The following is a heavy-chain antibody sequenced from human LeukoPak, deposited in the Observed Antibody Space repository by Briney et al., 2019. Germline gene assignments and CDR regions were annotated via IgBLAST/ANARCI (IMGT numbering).Heavy chain of an antibody. J-gene: IGHJ4*02. Sequence: GGSLRLSCEVSGFTFSSYAMHWVRQAPGKGLEWVSGISWNSGSIGYADSVKGRFTISRDNAKNSLYLRMNSLRAEDTALYYCAKGGSSGWRGSYYFDYWGQGTLVTVSS. V-gene: IGHV3-9*01. D-gene: IGHD6-19*01. CDR3: AKGGSSGWRGSYYFDY. CDR1: GFTFSSYA. CDR2: ISWNSGSI.